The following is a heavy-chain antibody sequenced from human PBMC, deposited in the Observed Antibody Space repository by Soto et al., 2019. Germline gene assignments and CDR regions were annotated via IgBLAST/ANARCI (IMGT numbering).Heavy chain of an antibody. CDR2: ISYDGSKT. J-gene: IGHJ6*02. CDR1: GFTFSNYG. V-gene: IGHV3-30*18. CDR3: AKVANFRDDYYYGMDV. D-gene: IGHD1-7*01. Sequence: QVQLVESGGGVVQPGRSLRLSCAASGFTFSNYGMHWVRQAPGKGLEWVAIISYDGSKTYYADSVKGRFTISRDNSKNTLYLQMNSLRAEDTAVYYCAKVANFRDDYYYGMDVWGQETTVTVSS.